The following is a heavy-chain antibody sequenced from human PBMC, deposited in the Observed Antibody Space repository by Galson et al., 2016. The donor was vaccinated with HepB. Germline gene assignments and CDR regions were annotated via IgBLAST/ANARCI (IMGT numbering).Heavy chain of an antibody. J-gene: IGHJ4*02. CDR3: ARQYSGGPSDS. D-gene: IGHD6-25*01. CDR2: IFHSGTV. CDR1: GGSISSSDW. V-gene: IGHV4-4*02. Sequence: LSLTCAVPGGSISSSDWWTWVRQPPGQGLEWIGQIFHSGTVNYTPSLASRVTISVDTSNNHFSLSLTSVTAAETALYYCARQYSGGPSDSWGQGTLVIVSS.